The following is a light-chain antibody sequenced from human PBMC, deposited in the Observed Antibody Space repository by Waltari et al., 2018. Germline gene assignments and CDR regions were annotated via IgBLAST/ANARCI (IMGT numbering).Light chain of an antibody. J-gene: IGKJ2*01. CDR2: DAS. Sequence: IVLTQSPATLSLSPGERAPLSCRASQSVSSYLAWYQQKPGQAPRLLIYDASNRATGIPARFSGSGSGTDFTLTISSLEPEDFAVYYCQQRSNWRTFGQGTKLEIK. CDR1: QSVSSY. V-gene: IGKV3-11*01. CDR3: QQRSNWRT.